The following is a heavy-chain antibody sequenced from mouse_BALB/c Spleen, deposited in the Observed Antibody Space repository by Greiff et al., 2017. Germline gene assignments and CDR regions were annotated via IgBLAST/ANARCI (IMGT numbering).Heavy chain of an antibody. Sequence: QVQLKESGPGLVAPSPSLSITCTVSGFSFTSYGVHWVRQPPGKGLEWLGVIWAGGSTNYNSVLMSRLSISKDNSKSQVFLKMSSLQTDDTAMYYYARGGGLLQAMDYWGQGTSVTVSS. D-gene: IGHD2-3*01. J-gene: IGHJ4*01. CDR2: IWAGGST. CDR1: GFSFTSYG. CDR3: ARGGGLLQAMDY. V-gene: IGHV2-9*02.